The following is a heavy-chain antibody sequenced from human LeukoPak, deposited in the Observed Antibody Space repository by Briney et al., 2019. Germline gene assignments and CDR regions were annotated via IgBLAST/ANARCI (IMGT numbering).Heavy chain of an antibody. Sequence: KPSETLSLTCTVSGGSISSYYWSWIRQPPGKGLEWIGYIYYSGSTNYNPSLKSRVTISVDTSKNQFSLKLSSVTAADTAVYYCARSGSGYFNWFDPWGQGTLVTVSS. CDR1: GGSISSYY. J-gene: IGHJ5*02. CDR2: IYYSGST. D-gene: IGHD3-10*01. CDR3: ARSGSGYFNWFDP. V-gene: IGHV4-59*01.